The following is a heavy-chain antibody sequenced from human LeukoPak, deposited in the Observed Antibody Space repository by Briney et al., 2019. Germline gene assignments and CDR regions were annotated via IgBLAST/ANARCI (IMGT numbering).Heavy chain of an antibody. CDR3: ARGGINRDY. D-gene: IGHD3-16*01. CDR1: GFTVSSNY. CDR2: IYSGGST. Sequence: PGGSLTLSCAASGFTVSSNYMSWVRQAPGKGLEWVAVIYSGGSTYYADSVKGRFTISRHNSKNTLSLQISSLRAEDTAVYYCARGGINRDYWGQGTLVTVSS. V-gene: IGHV3-53*04. J-gene: IGHJ4*02.